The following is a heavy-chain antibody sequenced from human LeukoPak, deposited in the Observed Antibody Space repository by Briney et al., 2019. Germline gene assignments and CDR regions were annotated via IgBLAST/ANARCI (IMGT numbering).Heavy chain of an antibody. V-gene: IGHV3-13*01. J-gene: IGHJ3*02. CDR1: GFTFSSYD. CDR2: IGTAGDT. D-gene: IGHD2-15*01. CDR3: ARGYCSGGSCYSLDAFDI. Sequence: GGSPRLSCAASGFTFSSYDMHWVRQATGKGLEWVSAIGTAGDTYYPGSVKGRFTISRENAKNSLYLQMNSLRAGDTAVYYCARGYCSGGSCYSLDAFDIWGQGTMVTVSS.